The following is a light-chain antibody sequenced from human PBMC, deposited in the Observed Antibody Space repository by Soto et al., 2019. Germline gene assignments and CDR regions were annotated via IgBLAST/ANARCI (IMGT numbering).Light chain of an antibody. Sequence: DIQMTQSPSSLSASVGDRVTITCRASQSIVTYLNWYLQKPGKAPKLLIYAASNLQSGVPSRFSGSGSGTDFTLTISSLQPEDFATYFCQQSYSNPPWTFGQGTKVEIK. CDR1: QSIVTY. J-gene: IGKJ1*01. CDR3: QQSYSNPPWT. V-gene: IGKV1-39*01. CDR2: AAS.